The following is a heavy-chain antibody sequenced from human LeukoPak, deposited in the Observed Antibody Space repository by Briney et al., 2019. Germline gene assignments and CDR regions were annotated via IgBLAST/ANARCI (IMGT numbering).Heavy chain of an antibody. Sequence: ASVKVSCKXSGYTFTGYYMHWVRQAPGQGLGWMGWINPNSGGTNYAQKFQGRVTMTRDTSISTAYMELSRLRSDDTAVYYCARAYSGYDFVDYWGQGTLVTVSS. D-gene: IGHD5-12*01. CDR1: GYTFTGYY. CDR3: ARAYSGYDFVDY. CDR2: INPNSGGT. V-gene: IGHV1-2*02. J-gene: IGHJ4*02.